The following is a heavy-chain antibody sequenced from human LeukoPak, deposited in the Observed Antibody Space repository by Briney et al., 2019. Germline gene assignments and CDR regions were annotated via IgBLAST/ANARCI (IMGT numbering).Heavy chain of an antibody. CDR2: ISSSSSYI. J-gene: IGHJ4*02. V-gene: IGHV3-21*01. Sequence: GGSLRLSCAASGFTFSSYSMNWVRQAPGKGLEWVSSISSSSSYIYYADSVKGRFTISRDNAKNSLYLQMNSLRAEDTAVYYCARFYDILTGFRSNYFDYWGQGTLVTVSS. CDR1: GFTFSSYS. CDR3: ARFYDILTGFRSNYFDY. D-gene: IGHD3-9*01.